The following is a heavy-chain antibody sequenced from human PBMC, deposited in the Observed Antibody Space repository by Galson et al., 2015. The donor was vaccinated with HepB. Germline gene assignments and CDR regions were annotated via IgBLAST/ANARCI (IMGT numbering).Heavy chain of an antibody. CDR1: GYTLTELS. V-gene: IGHV1-24*01. CDR2: FDPEDGET. Sequence: SVKVSCKVSGYTLTELSMHWVRQAPGKGLEWMGGFDPEDGETIYAQKFQGRVTMTEDTSTDTAYMELSSLRSEDTAVYYCATAGPSLKDYVWGSYPGVWGQGTLVTVSS. CDR3: ATAGPSLKDYVWGSYPGV. J-gene: IGHJ4*02. D-gene: IGHD3-16*01.